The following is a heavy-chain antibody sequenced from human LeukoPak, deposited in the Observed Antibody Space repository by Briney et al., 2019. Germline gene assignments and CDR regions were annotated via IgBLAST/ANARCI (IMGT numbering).Heavy chain of an antibody. D-gene: IGHD6-19*01. J-gene: IGHJ4*02. V-gene: IGHV4-59*08. CDR3: ARYSSGWWGFDY. CDR1: GGSISSYY. Sequence: KPSETLSLTCTVSGGSISSYYWSWIRQPPGKGLEWIGYIYYSGSTNYNPPLKSRVTISVDTSKNQFSLKLSSVTAADTAVYYCARYSSGWWGFDYWGQGTLVTVSS. CDR2: IYYSGST.